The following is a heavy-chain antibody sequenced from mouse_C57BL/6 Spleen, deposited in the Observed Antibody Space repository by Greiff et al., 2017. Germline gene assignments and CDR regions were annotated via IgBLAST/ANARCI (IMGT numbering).Heavy chain of an antibody. D-gene: IGHD1-1*01. CDR3: ARNPYEEAMDY. V-gene: IGHV1-42*01. CDR2: INPSTGGT. Sequence: VQLKESGPDLVKPGASVKISCKASGYSFTGYYMNWVKQSPEKSLEWIGEINPSTGGTTYNQKFKAKATLTVDKSSSTAYMQLKSLTSEDSAVYYCARNPYEEAMDYWGQGTSVTVSS. J-gene: IGHJ4*01. CDR1: GYSFTGYY.